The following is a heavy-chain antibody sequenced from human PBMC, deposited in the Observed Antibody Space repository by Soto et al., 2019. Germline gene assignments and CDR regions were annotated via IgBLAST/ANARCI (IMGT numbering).Heavy chain of an antibody. Sequence: EVPLVESGGGLVQPGGSLRLSCAASGFTFSSYSMNWVRQAPGKGLEWVSYISSSSSTIYSAASVKGRFTISRDNAKNSLHLQMNSLRAEDTAVYYCARDPYGDYAYWYFDLWGRGTLVTVSS. V-gene: IGHV3-48*01. CDR3: ARDPYGDYAYWYFDL. CDR2: ISSSSSTI. J-gene: IGHJ2*01. D-gene: IGHD4-17*01. CDR1: GFTFSSYS.